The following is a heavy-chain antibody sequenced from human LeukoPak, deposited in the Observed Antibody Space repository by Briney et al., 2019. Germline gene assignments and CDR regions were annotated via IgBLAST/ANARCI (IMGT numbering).Heavy chain of an antibody. CDR1: GFTFSSYG. D-gene: IGHD6-13*01. J-gene: IGHJ4*02. V-gene: IGHV3-33*01. Sequence: GGTLRLSCAASGFTFSSYGMHCVRQAPGTGLEGVAVIWYDGSNKYYAESLKGRFTISRDNSKNTLYLQMNSLRAEDTAVYYCARERGIAAADAFDYWGQGTLVTVSS. CDR3: ARERGIAAADAFDY. CDR2: IWYDGSNK.